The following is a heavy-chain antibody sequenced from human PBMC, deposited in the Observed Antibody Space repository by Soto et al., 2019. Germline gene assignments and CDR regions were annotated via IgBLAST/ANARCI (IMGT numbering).Heavy chain of an antibody. J-gene: IGHJ6*02. Sequence: SVKVSCKASGGTFSSYAISWVRQAPGQGLEWMGGIIPIFGTANYAQKFQGRVTITADESTSTAYMELSSLRSEDTAVYYCASLGVEDYYYGMDVWGQGTTVTVSS. CDR2: IIPIFGTA. V-gene: IGHV1-69*13. D-gene: IGHD2-8*01. CDR1: GGTFSSYA. CDR3: ASLGVEDYYYGMDV.